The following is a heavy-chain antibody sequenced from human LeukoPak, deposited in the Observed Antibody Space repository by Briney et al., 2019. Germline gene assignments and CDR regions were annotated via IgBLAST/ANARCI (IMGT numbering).Heavy chain of an antibody. Sequence: ASVKVSCKTSGYTFTDFYVHWLRQALGQGLEWMGWINTNSGGPNYPQKFQGRVTMTRDTSSSTAYMELSRLRFDDSAVYYCARGREVAGTVSYWGQGTLVTVSS. CDR2: INTNSGGP. V-gene: IGHV1-2*02. J-gene: IGHJ4*02. CDR3: ARGREVAGTVSY. D-gene: IGHD6-19*01. CDR1: GYTFTDFY.